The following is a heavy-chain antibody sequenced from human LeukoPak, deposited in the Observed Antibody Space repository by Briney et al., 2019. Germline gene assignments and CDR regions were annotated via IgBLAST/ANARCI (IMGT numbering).Heavy chain of an antibody. CDR2: IRSKPYGGTT. Sequence: GGSLRLSCTGSGFNFGDYGMSWVRQAPGKGLEWVGFIRSKPYGGTTEYAASVKGRFTISRDDSESIAYLQMNSLKTEDTAVYYCTRGDYYDSGGYYFLFDYWGQGTLVAVSS. CDR1: GFNFGDYG. V-gene: IGHV3-49*04. CDR3: TRGDYYDSGGYYFLFDY. J-gene: IGHJ4*02. D-gene: IGHD3-22*01.